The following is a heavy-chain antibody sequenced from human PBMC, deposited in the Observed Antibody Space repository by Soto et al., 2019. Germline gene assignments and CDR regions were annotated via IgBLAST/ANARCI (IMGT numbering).Heavy chain of an antibody. V-gene: IGHV4-59*01. CDR3: ARGNRSSYPVFDY. D-gene: IGHD6-13*01. CDR2: TSYSGST. Sequence: GKGPEWIGSTSYSGSTKYNPSLKSRVTMSVDTSKNQFSLKLSSVTAADTAVYYCARGNRSSYPVFDYRRKGTPVTVFS. J-gene: IGHJ4*02.